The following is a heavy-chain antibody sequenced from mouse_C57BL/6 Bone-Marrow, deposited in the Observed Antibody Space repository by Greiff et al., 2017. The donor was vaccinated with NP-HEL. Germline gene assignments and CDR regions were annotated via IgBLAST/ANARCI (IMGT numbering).Heavy chain of an antibody. CDR2: ISSGGSYT. Sequence: EVKAVESGGDLVKPGGSLKLSCAASGFTFSSYGMSWVRQTPDKRLEWVATISSGGSYTYYPDSVKGRFTISRDNAKNTLYLQMSSLKSEDTAMYYCASLPSYWGQGTTLTVSS. V-gene: IGHV5-6*01. CDR1: GFTFSSYG. CDR3: ASLPSY. D-gene: IGHD2-10*01. J-gene: IGHJ2*01.